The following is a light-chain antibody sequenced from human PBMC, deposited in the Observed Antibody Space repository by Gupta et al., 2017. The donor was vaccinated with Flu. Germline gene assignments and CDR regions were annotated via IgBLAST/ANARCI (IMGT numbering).Light chain of an antibody. CDR3: QGEGSTPKT. CDR1: QRVSNNY. CDR2: DAS. V-gene: IGKV3D-20*01. J-gene: IGKJ2*01. Sequence: EIVLTQSPAILSLSPGDGATLSCGASQRVSNNYVAWYQQKPILAPRLLPYDASSRATGLPDRLSGSASGTDFTLTIRMLDPEDFGVYYIQGEGSTPKTFGQGTKLEIK.